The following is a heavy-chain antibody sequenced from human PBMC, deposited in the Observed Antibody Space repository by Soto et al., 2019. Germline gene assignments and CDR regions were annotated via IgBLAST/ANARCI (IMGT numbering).Heavy chain of an antibody. V-gene: IGHV3-43*01. D-gene: IGHD6-6*01. CDR1: GFTFDYYT. Sequence: GGSLRLSCAASGFTFDYYTMHWVRQAPGKGLEWVSLISWDGGSTYYADSVKGRFTISRDNSKNSLYLQMNSLRTEDTALYYCXKAGYSSSPYYYYGMDVWGQGTTVTVSS. J-gene: IGHJ6*02. CDR3: XKAGYSSSPYYYYGMDV. CDR2: ISWDGGST.